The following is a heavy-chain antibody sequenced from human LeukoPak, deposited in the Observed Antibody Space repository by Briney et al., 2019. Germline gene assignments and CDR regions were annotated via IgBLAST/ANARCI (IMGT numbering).Heavy chain of an antibody. V-gene: IGHV4-30-4*08. Sequence: TSQTLSLTCTVSGGSISSGDYYWSWIRQPPGKGLEWIGYIYYSGNTFHYNPSLKSRVNTSVDTSKNQFSLRLSSVTAVDTAVYYCASTNCSSASCYGANWFDPWGQGTLVTVSS. CDR2: IYYSGNT. CDR3: ASTNCSSASCYGANWFDP. J-gene: IGHJ5*02. D-gene: IGHD2-2*01. CDR1: GGSISSGDYY.